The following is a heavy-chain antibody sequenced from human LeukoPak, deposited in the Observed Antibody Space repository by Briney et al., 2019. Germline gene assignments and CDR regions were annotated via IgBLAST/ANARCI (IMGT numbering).Heavy chain of an antibody. CDR2: IYSGGST. Sequence: GGSLRLSCAASGFTVSSNYMSWVRQAPGKGLEWVSVIYSGGSTYYADSVKGRFTISRDNSKNTLYLQMNSLRAEDTAVYYCASALVRGYYYDSSGDYWGQGTLATVSS. V-gene: IGHV3-66*01. J-gene: IGHJ4*02. CDR1: GFTVSSNY. D-gene: IGHD3-22*01. CDR3: ASALVRGYYYDSSGDY.